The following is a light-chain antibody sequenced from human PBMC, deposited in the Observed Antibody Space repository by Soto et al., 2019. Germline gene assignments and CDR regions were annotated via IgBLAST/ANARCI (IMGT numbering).Light chain of an antibody. CDR1: NNDVGNYKL. J-gene: IGLJ3*02. V-gene: IGLV2-23*01. CDR3: YSYAGTSTWV. CDR2: EGT. Sequence: QSALTQPASVSESPGQSITISCTGTNNDVGNYKLVSWFQHHLGKAPKLIIYEGTKRPSGVSNRFSASQSGNTASLTISGLQAEDEDDYYCYSYAGTSTWVFGGGTKLTV.